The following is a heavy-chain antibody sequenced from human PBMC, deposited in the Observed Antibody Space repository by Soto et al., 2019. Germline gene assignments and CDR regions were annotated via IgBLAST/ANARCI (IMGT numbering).Heavy chain of an antibody. V-gene: IGHV3-30*18. Sequence: QVQLVESGGGMVQPGKSLRLSCAVSGFTFRTYDMHWVRQAPGRGLEWVAVVSYDASYQNYVDSVKGRFIVSRDNSKNTLFLQMNSLRPEDTAVYYCAKVSISKSSAVTFDSWGRGTLVTVSS. CDR3: AKVSISKSSAVTFDS. D-gene: IGHD2-15*01. CDR1: GFTFRTYD. J-gene: IGHJ4*02. CDR2: VSYDASYQ.